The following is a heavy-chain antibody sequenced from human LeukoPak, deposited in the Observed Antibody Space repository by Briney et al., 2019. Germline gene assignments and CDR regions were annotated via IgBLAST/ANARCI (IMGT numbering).Heavy chain of an antibody. CDR1: GGSISSSSYY. J-gene: IGHJ5*02. Sequence: SETLSLTCTVSGGSISSSSYYWGWIRQPPGKGLEWIGSIYYSGSTYYNPSLKSRVTISVDTSKNQFSLKLSSVTAADTAVYYCARDSAGTFGVVITGNWFDPWGQGTLVTVSS. D-gene: IGHD3-3*01. CDR3: ARDSAGTFGVVITGNWFDP. V-gene: IGHV4-39*07. CDR2: IYYSGST.